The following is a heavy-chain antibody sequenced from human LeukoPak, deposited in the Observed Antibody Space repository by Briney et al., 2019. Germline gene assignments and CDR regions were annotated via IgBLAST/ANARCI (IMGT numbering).Heavy chain of an antibody. CDR2: IYYSGST. D-gene: IGHD6-19*01. J-gene: IGHJ4*02. CDR3: ARGRWGSGWLIFDY. V-gene: IGHV4-59*01. Sequence: SETLSLTCTVSGGSISSYYWSWIRQPPGKGLEWIGYIYYSGSTNYNPSLKSRVTISVDTSKNQFSLKLSSVTAADTAVYYCARGRWGSGWLIFDYWGQGTLVTVSS. CDR1: GGSISSYY.